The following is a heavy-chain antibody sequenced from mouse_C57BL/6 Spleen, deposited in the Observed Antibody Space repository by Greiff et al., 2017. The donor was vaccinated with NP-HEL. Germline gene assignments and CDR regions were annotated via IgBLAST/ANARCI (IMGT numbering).Heavy chain of an antibody. CDR1: GYTFTSYW. J-gene: IGHJ3*01. V-gene: IGHV1-74*01. D-gene: IGHD2-4*01. CDR3: ATDHDYDDAY. Sequence: QVQLQQPGAELVKPGASVKVSCKASGYTFTSYWMHWVKQRPGQGLEWIGRIHPSDSGTTYNQQFKGKATLTVDKSSSTAYMQLSSLTSEVSAVFYCATDHDYDDAYWGQGTLVTVSA. CDR2: IHPSDSGT.